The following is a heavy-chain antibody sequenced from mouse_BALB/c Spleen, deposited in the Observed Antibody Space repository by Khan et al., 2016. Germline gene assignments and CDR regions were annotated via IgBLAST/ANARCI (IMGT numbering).Heavy chain of an antibody. CDR2: IDPENGDT. D-gene: IGHD1-1*01. CDR3: NAIYYGSDVYFDY. V-gene: IGHV14-4*02. J-gene: IGHJ2*01. CDR1: VFNINDYY. Sequence: VQLQQSGAELVRSGASVKLSCTASVFNINDYYMHWVKQRPEQGLEWIGWIDPENGDTEYAPKFQGKATMTADTSSNAAYLQFSSLTSEDSAVYYCNAIYYGSDVYFDYWGQGTTLTVSS.